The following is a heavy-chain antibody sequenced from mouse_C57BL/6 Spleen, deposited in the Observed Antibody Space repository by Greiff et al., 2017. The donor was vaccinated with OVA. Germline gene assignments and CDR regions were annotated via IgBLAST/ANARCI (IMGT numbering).Heavy chain of an antibody. Sequence: VQLQQPGAELVMPGAAGKLSCKASGDRGTSYWREGVKQRPGQGLEWIGEIDPSDSYTNYNQKFKGKSTLTVDKSSSTAYMQLSSLTSEDSAVYYCARYILPWYFDVWGTGTTVTVSS. CDR3: ARYILPWYFDV. CDR1: GDRGTSYW. J-gene: IGHJ1*03. CDR2: IDPSDSYT. D-gene: IGHD1-1*01. V-gene: IGHV1-69*01.